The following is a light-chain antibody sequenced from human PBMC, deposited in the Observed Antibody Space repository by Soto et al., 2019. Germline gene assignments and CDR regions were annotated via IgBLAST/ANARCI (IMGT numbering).Light chain of an antibody. J-gene: IGKJ4*01. V-gene: IGKV4-1*01. CDR2: WAS. Sequence: DIVMTQSPDSLAVSLGERATINCKSSQSVLYSSNNKNYLAWYPQKPGQPPKLLIYWASTRKSGVPDRFSGSGSGTDFTLTNSSLQAEDVAGYYCQQYYSTPLTFGGGTKVEIK. CDR3: QQYYSTPLT. CDR1: QSVLYSSNNKNY.